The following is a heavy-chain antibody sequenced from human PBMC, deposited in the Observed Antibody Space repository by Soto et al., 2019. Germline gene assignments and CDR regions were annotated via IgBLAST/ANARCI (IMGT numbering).Heavy chain of an antibody. D-gene: IGHD6-13*01. CDR2: MNPNSGKT. Sequence: QVQLVQSGAEVEKPGASVKVSCTASGYTFTSYDINWVRQATGPGLEWVGWMNPNSGKTAYAQKFQGRVTMTRNTSISTGYMELSSLRTEDTAVYYCARGPPPDSSSWLDWGQGTMVTVSS. V-gene: IGHV1-8*01. CDR3: ARGPPPDSSSWLD. J-gene: IGHJ4*02. CDR1: GYTFTSYD.